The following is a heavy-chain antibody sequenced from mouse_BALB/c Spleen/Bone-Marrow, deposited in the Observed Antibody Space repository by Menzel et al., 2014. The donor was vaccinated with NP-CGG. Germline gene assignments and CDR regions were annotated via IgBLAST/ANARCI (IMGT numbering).Heavy chain of an antibody. CDR2: ISNLAYSI. CDR1: GFTFSDYG. V-gene: IGHV5-15*02. CDR3: ATIYYGNSYAMDY. Sequence: DVQLVESGGGLVQPGGSRKLSCAASGFTFSDYGMAWVRQAPGKGPEWVALISNLAYSIYYADTVTGRFTISRENAKNTLYLEMSSLRSEDTAMYYCATIYYGNSYAMDYWGQGTSVTVSS. D-gene: IGHD2-1*01. J-gene: IGHJ4*01.